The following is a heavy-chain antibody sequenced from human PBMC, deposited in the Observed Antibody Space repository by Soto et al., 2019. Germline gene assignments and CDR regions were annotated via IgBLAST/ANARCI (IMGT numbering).Heavy chain of an antibody. Sequence: EVQLLESGGGLVQPGGSLRLSCAASGFTFSSYAMSWVRQAPGKGLEWISAVSGSGGSTYYADSVKGRFTISRDNSKDTRYLQMNNRRAEDAAVYYCAKPPDYNWNDYWGQGTLVTVSS. J-gene: IGHJ4*02. V-gene: IGHV3-23*01. CDR2: VSGSGGST. CDR3: AKPPDYNWNDY. D-gene: IGHD1-20*01. CDR1: GFTFSSYA.